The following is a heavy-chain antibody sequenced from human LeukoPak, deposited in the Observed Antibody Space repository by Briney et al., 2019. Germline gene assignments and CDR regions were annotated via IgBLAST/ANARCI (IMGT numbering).Heavy chain of an antibody. CDR3: AKSYGDYVSGVGY. D-gene: IGHD4-17*01. Sequence: GGSLRLSCAASGFTFSSYGMHWVRQAPGKGLEWVAVISYVGSNKYYADSVKGRFTISRDNSKNTLYLQMNSLRAEDTAVYYCAKSYGDYVSGVGYWGQGTLVTVSS. CDR1: GFTFSSYG. J-gene: IGHJ4*02. V-gene: IGHV3-30*18. CDR2: ISYVGSNK.